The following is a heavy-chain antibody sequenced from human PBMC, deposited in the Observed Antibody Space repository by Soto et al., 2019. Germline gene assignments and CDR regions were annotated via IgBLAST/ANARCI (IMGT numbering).Heavy chain of an antibody. CDR3: AKEGGGFLEWNGMDV. D-gene: IGHD3-3*01. J-gene: IGHJ6*02. V-gene: IGHV3-30*02. Sequence: GSLRLSCAASGFTFSSYVMHWVRQAPGKGLEWVAVIWYDGSNKYYADSVKGRFTISRDNSKNTLYLQMNSLRAEDTAVYYCAKEGGGFLEWNGMDVWGQGTTVTVSS. CDR2: IWYDGSNK. CDR1: GFTFSSYV.